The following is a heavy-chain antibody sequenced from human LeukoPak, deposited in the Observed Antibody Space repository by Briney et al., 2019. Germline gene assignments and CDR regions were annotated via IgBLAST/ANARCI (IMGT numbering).Heavy chain of an antibody. CDR3: ARGEGDSSSWPLNY. CDR2: ISAYSGNT. D-gene: IGHD6-13*01. CDR1: GYTFTSYG. Sequence: APVKVSCKASGYTFTSYGISWVRQAPGQGLEWMGWISAYSGNTYYAQNLQGRVTMTTDTSTSTAYMELRSLTSDDTAVYYCARGEGDSSSWPLNYWGQGTLVPVSS. V-gene: IGHV1-18*01. J-gene: IGHJ4*02.